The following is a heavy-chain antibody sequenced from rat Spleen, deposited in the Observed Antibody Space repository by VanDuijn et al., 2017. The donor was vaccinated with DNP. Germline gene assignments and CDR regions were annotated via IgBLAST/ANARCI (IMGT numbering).Heavy chain of an antibody. CDR3: ARHVLPLRVWDY. V-gene: IGHV5-22*01. Sequence: EVQLVESGGGLVQPGWSLKLSCAASGFTFSDYYMAWVRQAPTKGLEWVAYISYDGGVTYHGDSVKGRFTISRDIANSILYLQMNSLRSEDMATYYCARHVLPLRVWDYWGQGVMVTVSS. CDR2: ISYDGGVT. CDR1: GFTFSDYY. J-gene: IGHJ2*01. D-gene: IGHD1-4*01.